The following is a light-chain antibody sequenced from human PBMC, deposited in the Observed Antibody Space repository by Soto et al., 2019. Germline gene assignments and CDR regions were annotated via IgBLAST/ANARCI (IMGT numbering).Light chain of an antibody. J-gene: IGLJ1*01. CDR3: SSYTSSSTQS. Sequence: QSALTQPASVSGSPGQSITISCTGTSSDVGGYNYVSWYQQHPGKAPKLMIYEVSNRPSGVSNRFSGSKSGNTASLTISGLQAEDEADYYCSSYTSSSTQSVGTGTKVTVL. V-gene: IGLV2-14*01. CDR2: EVS. CDR1: SSDVGGYNY.